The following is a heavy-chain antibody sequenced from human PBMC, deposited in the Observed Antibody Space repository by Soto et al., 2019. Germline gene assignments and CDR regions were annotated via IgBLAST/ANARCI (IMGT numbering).Heavy chain of an antibody. V-gene: IGHV3-74*01. CDR3: TRGPRPISTGTGAY. CDR1: GFIFKMYW. D-gene: IGHD3-10*01. CDR2: IYNDGSYT. J-gene: IGHJ4*02. Sequence: GGSLRLSCAASGFIFKMYWMHWVRQSPGKGLVWISRIYNDGSYTDYADSVKGRFTISRDNVNDTLYLQMNNLGAEDSGLYYCTRGPRPISTGTGAYWGQGTQVTVSS.